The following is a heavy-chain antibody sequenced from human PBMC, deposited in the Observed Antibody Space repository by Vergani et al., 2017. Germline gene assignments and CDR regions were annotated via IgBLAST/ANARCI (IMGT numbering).Heavy chain of an antibody. V-gene: IGHV1-69*01. Sequence: QVQLVQCGAEVKKPGSSVKVSCKASVGTFSIYAISWVRPAPGQGREWMGGFIPIFGTANYAQKVQGRVTITADESTRTAYMELSSLRSEDTAVYYCARDHQQTFASIAARPEYYYYGIDVWGQGTTVTVSS. J-gene: IGHJ6*02. CDR2: FIPIFGTA. CDR3: ARDHQQTFASIAARPEYYYYGIDV. D-gene: IGHD6-6*01. CDR1: VGTFSIYA.